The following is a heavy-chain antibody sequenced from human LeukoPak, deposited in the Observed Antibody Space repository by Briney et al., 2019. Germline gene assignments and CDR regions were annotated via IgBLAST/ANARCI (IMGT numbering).Heavy chain of an antibody. D-gene: IGHD5-12*01. CDR1: GGSISSSNW. V-gene: IGHV4-4*02. Sequence: SETLSLTCAVSGGSISSSNWWSWVRQPPGKGLEWIGEIYHSGSTNYNPSLKSRVTISVDRSKNQFSLKLSSVTAADTAVYYCARRRYSGYDFDYWGQGTLVTVSS. CDR2: IYHSGST. J-gene: IGHJ4*02. CDR3: ARRRYSGYDFDY.